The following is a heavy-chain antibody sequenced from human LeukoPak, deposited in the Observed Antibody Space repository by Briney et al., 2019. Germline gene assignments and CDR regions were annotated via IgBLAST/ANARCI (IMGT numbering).Heavy chain of an antibody. CDR1: GFTFSSYS. D-gene: IGHD6-13*01. V-gene: IGHV3-21*01. Sequence: GGSLRLSCAASGFTFSSYSMNWVRQAPGKGLEWVSSISSSSSYIYYADSVKGRFTISRDNAKNSLYLQMNSLRAEDTTVYYCARSFLSIAAAATDYWGQGTLVTVSS. CDR3: ARSFLSIAAAATDY. J-gene: IGHJ4*02. CDR2: ISSSSSYI.